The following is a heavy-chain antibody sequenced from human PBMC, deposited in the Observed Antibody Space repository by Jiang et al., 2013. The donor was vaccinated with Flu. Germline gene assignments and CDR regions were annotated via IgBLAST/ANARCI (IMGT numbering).Heavy chain of an antibody. CDR1: GYTFTSYD. V-gene: IGHV1-8*01. Sequence: EVKKPGASVKVSCKASGYTFTSYDINWVRQATGQGLEWMGWMNPNSGNTGYAQKFQGRVTMTRNTSISTAYMELSSLRSEDTAVYYCARGIGGWFGELLSAPGWFDPWGQGTLVTVSS. CDR3: ARGIGGWFGELLSAPGWFDP. D-gene: IGHD3-10*01. J-gene: IGHJ5*02. CDR2: MNPNSGNT.